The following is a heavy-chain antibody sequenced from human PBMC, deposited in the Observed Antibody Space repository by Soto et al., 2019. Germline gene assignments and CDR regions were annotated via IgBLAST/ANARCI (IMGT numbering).Heavy chain of an antibody. CDR1: GGSFSGYY. CDR3: ARVTGRDYYGMDV. J-gene: IGHJ6*02. V-gene: IGHV4-34*01. Sequence: QVQLQQWGAGLLKPSETLSLTCAVYGGSFSGYYWSWIRQPPGKGLEWIGEINHSGSTNYNPSLKSRVTISVDTSKNQFSLKLSSVTAADTAVYYCARVTGRDYYGMDVWGQGTTVTVSS. CDR2: INHSGST.